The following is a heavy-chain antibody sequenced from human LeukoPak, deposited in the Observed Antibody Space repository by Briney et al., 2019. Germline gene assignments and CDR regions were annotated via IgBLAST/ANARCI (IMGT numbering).Heavy chain of an antibody. CDR1: GFTFSSYE. J-gene: IGHJ4*02. CDR2: ISGGGTTI. CDR3: ARDQCYGSGNFDY. D-gene: IGHD3-10*01. Sequence: GGSLRLSCVASGFTFSSYEMNWVRQAPGKGLEWVSYISGGGTTIHYADSVKGRFTISRDNAKSSLYLQMDSLRAEDTAVYYCARDQCYGSGNFDYWGQGALVTVSS. V-gene: IGHV3-48*03.